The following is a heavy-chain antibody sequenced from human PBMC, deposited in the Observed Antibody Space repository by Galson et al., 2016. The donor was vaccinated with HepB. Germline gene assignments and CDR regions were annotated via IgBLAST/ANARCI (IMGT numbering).Heavy chain of an antibody. J-gene: IGHJ4*02. CDR3: ARGRLGYYDYIRGNYRH. CDR2: IYYTGST. V-gene: IGHV4-59*01. CDR1: GGAITSFY. Sequence: SETLSLTCTVSGGAITSFYWSWIRQPPGKGLEWIGYIYYTGSTKYNPSLERRVTISVDTSKNQFSLKLNSVTAADTAVYYCARGRLGYYDYIRGNYRHWGQGTLVTVSS. D-gene: IGHD3-16*02.